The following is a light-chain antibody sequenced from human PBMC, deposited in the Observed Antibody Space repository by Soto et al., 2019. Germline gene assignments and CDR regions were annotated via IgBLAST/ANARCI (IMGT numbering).Light chain of an antibody. CDR3: LQRNFRPEIT. V-gene: IGKV3-11*01. Sequence: EIVLTQSPATLSLSPGERATLSCRASQRVGNLLGWYQQKPGQAPSLLIFDATNRATGTPRRLSGSGSGTDFTLTICGLEPEVFAIYYCLQRNFRPEITFGGGTKVEI. J-gene: IGKJ4*01. CDR2: DAT. CDR1: QRVGNL.